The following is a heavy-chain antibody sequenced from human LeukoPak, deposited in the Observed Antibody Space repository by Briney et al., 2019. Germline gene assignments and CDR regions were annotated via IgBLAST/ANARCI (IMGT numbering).Heavy chain of an antibody. J-gene: IGHJ4*02. CDR1: GFTFSDYY. CDR3: ARKNQLLYAPIDY. CDR2: ISSSGSTI. D-gene: IGHD2-2*02. V-gene: IGHV3-11*01. Sequence: GGSLRLSCAASGFTFSDYYMSWIRQAPGKGLEWVSYISSSGSTIYYADSVKGRFTISRDNAKNSLYLQMNSLRAEDTAVYYCARKNQLLYAPIDYWGQGTLVTVSS.